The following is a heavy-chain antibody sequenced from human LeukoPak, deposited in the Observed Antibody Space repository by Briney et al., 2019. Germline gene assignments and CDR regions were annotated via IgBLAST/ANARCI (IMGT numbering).Heavy chain of an antibody. CDR1: GFTFDDYA. V-gene: IGHV3-9*01. CDR2: ISWNSGSI. CDR3: ARGTGGYSYGNDALDI. J-gene: IGHJ3*02. D-gene: IGHD5-18*01. Sequence: GGSLRLSCAASGFTFDDYAMHWVRQAPGKGLEWVSGISWNSGSIGYADSVKGRFTISRDNAKNSLYLQMNSLRAEDTALYYCARGTGGYSYGNDALDIWGQGTMVTVSS.